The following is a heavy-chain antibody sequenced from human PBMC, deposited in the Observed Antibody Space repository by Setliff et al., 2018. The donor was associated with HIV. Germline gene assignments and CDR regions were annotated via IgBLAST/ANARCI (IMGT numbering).Heavy chain of an antibody. V-gene: IGHV4-4*07. CDR2: THASGTT. Sequence: SETLSLTCTVSGGSISGDFWTWIRRPAGEGLEWIGRTHASGTTQCEPSLKNRCSMSIDTSKNQFSLKLSSVTAADTAVYSCVRHLSEMAMVDHWGQGTLVTVSS. CDR1: GGSISGDF. J-gene: IGHJ4*02. CDR3: VRHLSEMAMVDH.